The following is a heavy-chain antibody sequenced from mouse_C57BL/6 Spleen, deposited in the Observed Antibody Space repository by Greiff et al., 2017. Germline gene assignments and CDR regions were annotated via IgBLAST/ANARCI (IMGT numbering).Heavy chain of an antibody. CDR1: GYTFTSYW. D-gene: IGHD1-1*01. CDR2: IDPSDSYT. CDR3: ARTPSTVVATNFDY. V-gene: IGHV1-50*01. J-gene: IGHJ2*01. Sequence: QVQLQQPGAELVKPGASVKLSCKASGYTFTSYWMQWVKQRPGQGLEWIGEIDPSDSYTNYNQKFKGKATLTVDTSSSTAYMQLSSLTSEDSAVYYSARTPSTVVATNFDYWGQGTTLTVSS.